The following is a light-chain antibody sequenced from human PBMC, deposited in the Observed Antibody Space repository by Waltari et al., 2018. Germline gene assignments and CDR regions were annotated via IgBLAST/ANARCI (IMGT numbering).Light chain of an antibody. Sequence: DIQMTQSPSSVSASIGARVTITCRASQDIRTSLAWYQQEPGKAPKLLSFVASSLQSGVPPRFSGSGSGTDFTLTINSLQPEDFATYYCQQANSFPLTFGQGTRLEIK. J-gene: IGKJ5*01. V-gene: IGKV1-12*01. CDR2: VAS. CDR1: QDIRTS. CDR3: QQANSFPLT.